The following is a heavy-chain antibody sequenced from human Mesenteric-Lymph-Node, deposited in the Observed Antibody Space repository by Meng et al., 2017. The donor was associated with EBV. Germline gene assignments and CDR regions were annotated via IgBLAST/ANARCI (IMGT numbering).Heavy chain of an antibody. J-gene: IGHJ4*02. CDR1: GWSFSTYY. Sequence: QRKPVGACPLQPSATPVTSCSVSGWSFSTYYWSWIRQPPGEGLEWIGAINHSGSNNYNPSLKKRVTISVDTSKNQFSLKLSSVTAADKAVSYCARGVYYGDYAFGYWGQGTLVTVSS. D-gene: IGHD4-17*01. V-gene: IGHV4-34*01. CDR2: INHSGSN. CDR3: ARGVYYGDYAFGY.